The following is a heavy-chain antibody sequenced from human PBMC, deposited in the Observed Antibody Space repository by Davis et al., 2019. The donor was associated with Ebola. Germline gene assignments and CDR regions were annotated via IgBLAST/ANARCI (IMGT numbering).Heavy chain of an antibody. CDR1: GYTFTNYY. CDR3: ARPPTIFGVGLDY. J-gene: IGHJ4*02. V-gene: IGHV1-8*02. D-gene: IGHD3-3*01. CDR2: VNPSSGNA. Sequence: ASVKVSCKASGYTFTNYYMHWVRQAPGQGLEWMGWVNPSSGNAGYAQKFQGRVTMTRNTSISTAYMELSSLRSEDTAVYYCARPPTIFGVGLDYWGQGTLVTVSS.